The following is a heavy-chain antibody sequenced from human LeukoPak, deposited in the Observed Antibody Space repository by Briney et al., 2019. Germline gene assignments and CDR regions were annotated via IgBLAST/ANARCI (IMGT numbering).Heavy chain of an antibody. CDR1: GFTFSSYW. Sequence: RPGGSLRLSCAASGFTFSSYWMNWVRQAPGKGLEWVAFIRYDGSNKYYADSVKGRFTISRDNSKNTLYLQMNSLRAEDTAVYYCAKDSPSGEAGIAVAGTLAGSYATDAFDIWGQGTMVTVSS. D-gene: IGHD6-19*01. V-gene: IGHV3-30*02. CDR3: AKDSPSGEAGIAVAGTLAGSYATDAFDI. CDR2: IRYDGSNK. J-gene: IGHJ3*02.